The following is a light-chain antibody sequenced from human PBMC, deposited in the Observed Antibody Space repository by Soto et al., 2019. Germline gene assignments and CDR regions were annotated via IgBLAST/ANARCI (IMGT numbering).Light chain of an antibody. CDR1: QSVSSSY. J-gene: IGKJ4*01. CDR2: GAS. Sequence: EIVLTQSPGTLSLSPGERATLSCRASQSVSSSYLPWYQQKPGQAPRLLIYGASSRPTGIPARFSGSGSGTDFTLTISSLEPEDFAVYYCQQRSNWPPTFGGGTKVDIK. V-gene: IGKV3D-20*02. CDR3: QQRSNWPPT.